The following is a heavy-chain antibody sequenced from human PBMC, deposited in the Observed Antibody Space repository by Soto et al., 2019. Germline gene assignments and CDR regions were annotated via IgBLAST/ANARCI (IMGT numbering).Heavy chain of an antibody. CDR2: IKQDESVK. D-gene: IGHD1-26*01. CDR1: GFTFSNHW. CDR3: AKDSYSKGDI. J-gene: IGHJ4*02. Sequence: EVQLVESGGGLVQPGGSLRLSCVASGFTFSNHWMSWVRQAPGKGLEWVANIKQDESVKTYVGSVRGRFTISRDNARSSLYLEMSSLREEDTAVYYYAKDSYSKGDIWGQGTLVTVSS. V-gene: IGHV3-7*03.